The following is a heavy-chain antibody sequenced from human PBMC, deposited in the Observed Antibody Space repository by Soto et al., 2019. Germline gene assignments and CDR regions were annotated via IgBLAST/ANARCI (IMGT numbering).Heavy chain of an antibody. D-gene: IGHD2-2*01. J-gene: IGHJ6*03. Sequence: EVQLVESGGGLVKLGGSLRLSCAASGFTFSSYSMNWVRQAPGKGLEWVSSISSSSSYIYYADSVKGRFTISRDNAKNSLYLQMNSLRAEDTAVYYCARDNVVVVPAATHYYYMDVWGKGTTVTVSS. CDR2: ISSSSSYI. CDR1: GFTFSSYS. CDR3: ARDNVVVVPAATHYYYMDV. V-gene: IGHV3-21*01.